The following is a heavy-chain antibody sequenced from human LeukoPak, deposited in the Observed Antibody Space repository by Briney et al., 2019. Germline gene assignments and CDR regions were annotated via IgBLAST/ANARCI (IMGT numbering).Heavy chain of an antibody. J-gene: IGHJ4*02. V-gene: IGHV3-66*01. Sequence: GGSLRLSCAASGFTVSTTYVTWVRQAPGKGLEWVSVIYSGGGAFYADSVRGRFTVSRDNVRNTVYLQMNSLRAEDSALYFCARGLAETTNYFDNWGQRTLVTVSS. CDR2: IYSGGGA. CDR1: GFTVSTTY. CDR3: ARGLAETTNYFDN. D-gene: IGHD4-11*01.